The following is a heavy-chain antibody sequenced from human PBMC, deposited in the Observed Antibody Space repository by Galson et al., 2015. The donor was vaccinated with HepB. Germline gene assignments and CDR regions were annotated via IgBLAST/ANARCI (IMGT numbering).Heavy chain of an antibody. CDR3: AGAGYCRSTYCFFAY. J-gene: IGHJ4*02. CDR1: GDSVSGNIVS. Sequence: CAISGDSVSGNIVSWNWIRQSPSRGLEWLGRTYFRSKRYYDYAVSVKSRITINPDTSENQFSLQLHSVTPEDTAVYYCAGAGYCRSTYCFFAYWGQGTLVTVSS. V-gene: IGHV6-1*01. CDR2: TYFRSKRYY. D-gene: IGHD2-2*01.